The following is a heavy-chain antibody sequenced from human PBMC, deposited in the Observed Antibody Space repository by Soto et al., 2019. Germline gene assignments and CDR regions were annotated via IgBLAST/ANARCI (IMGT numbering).Heavy chain of an antibody. V-gene: IGHV1-18*01. CDR3: AREGPAPYYYYGMDV. Sequence: QVQLVQSRGEVKKPGASVKVSCKTSGYSFTTYGISWVRQAPGQGLEWMGWISGYNGNTNYAQNLQGRVTMTTDTSTSTACMELRSLRSDDTAVYYCAREGPAPYYYYGMDVWGQGSTVTVSS. CDR1: GYSFTTYG. J-gene: IGHJ6*02. CDR2: ISGYNGNT.